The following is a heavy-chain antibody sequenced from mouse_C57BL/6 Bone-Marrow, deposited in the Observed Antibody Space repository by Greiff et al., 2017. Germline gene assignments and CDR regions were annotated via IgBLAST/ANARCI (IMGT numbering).Heavy chain of an antibody. V-gene: IGHV14-4*01. CDR2: LGPENGAT. Sequence: VQLQQSGAALVRPGASVKMSCPASGFNIKDDYMHWVQQRPEQGLEWIGWLGPENGATAYASKFSGKATRTADTSANTTYLQLSSLTSEDTSVYYCTTRGAYWGQGTLGTVSA. CDR1: GFNIKDDY. J-gene: IGHJ3*01. CDR3: TTRGAY.